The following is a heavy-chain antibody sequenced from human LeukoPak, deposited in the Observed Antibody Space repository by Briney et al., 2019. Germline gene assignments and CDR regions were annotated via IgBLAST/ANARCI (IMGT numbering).Heavy chain of an antibody. Sequence: GGSLRLSCAASGFIFSSYWMSWVRQAPGKGLEWVAMIKQDGSAKYYVDSVKGRFTISRDNAKNSLYLQMNNLSAEDTAVYYCVRDSPGYGAYDFDWGQGTLVTVSS. CDR3: VRDSPGYGAYDFD. V-gene: IGHV3-7*01. CDR1: GFIFSSYW. J-gene: IGHJ4*02. D-gene: IGHD5-12*01. CDR2: IKQDGSAK.